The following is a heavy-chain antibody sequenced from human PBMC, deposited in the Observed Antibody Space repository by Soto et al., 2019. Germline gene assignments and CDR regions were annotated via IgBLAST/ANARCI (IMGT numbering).Heavy chain of an antibody. CDR1: GGTFSSYA. V-gene: IGHV1-69*12. J-gene: IGHJ4*02. D-gene: IGHD2-2*01. CDR3: ARGYCISTSCWDFDH. CDR2: IIPIFSTA. Sequence: QVQLVQSGAEVKKPGSSVKVSCKASGGTFSSYAINWVRQAPGQGLEWMGGIIPIFSTANYAQKFQGRVTITADESTDTAYMELSSLRSEDTAVYYCARGYCISTSCWDFDHWGQGALVTVSS.